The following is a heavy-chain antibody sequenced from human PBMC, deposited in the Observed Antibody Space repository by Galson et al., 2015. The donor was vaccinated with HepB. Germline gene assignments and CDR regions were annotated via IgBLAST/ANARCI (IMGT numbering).Heavy chain of an antibody. CDR1: GGTFSSYA. V-gene: IGHV1-69*06. CDR2: IIPIFGTA. Sequence: SVKVSCKASGGTFSSYAISWVRQAPGQGLEWMGGIIPIFGTANYAQKFQGRVTITADKSTSTAYMELSSLRSEDTAVYYCARERVDDSSGYYPPNDAFDIWGQGTMVTVSS. D-gene: IGHD3-22*01. J-gene: IGHJ3*02. CDR3: ARERVDDSSGYYPPNDAFDI.